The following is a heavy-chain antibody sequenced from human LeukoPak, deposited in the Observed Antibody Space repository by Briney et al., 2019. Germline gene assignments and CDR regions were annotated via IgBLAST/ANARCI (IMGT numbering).Heavy chain of an antibody. CDR3: ARPWIQLWLASSGAFDI. D-gene: IGHD5-18*01. J-gene: IGHJ3*02. CDR1: GFTFSSYA. Sequence: GGSLRLSCAASGFTFSSYAMHWVRQAPGKGLEWVAVISYDGSNKYYADSVKGRFTISRDNSKNTLYLQMNSLRAEDTAVYYCARPWIQLWLASSGAFDIWGQGTMVTVSS. CDR2: ISYDGSNK. V-gene: IGHV3-30-3*01.